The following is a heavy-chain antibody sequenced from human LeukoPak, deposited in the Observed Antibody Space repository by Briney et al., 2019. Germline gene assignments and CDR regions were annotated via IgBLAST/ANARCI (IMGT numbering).Heavy chain of an antibody. Sequence: GESLKISCKGSGYSFTSYWIGWVRQMPGKGLGWMGIIYPGDSDTRYSPSFQGQVTISADKSISTAYLQWSSLKASDTAMYYCARTEWELLSAFDIWGQGTMVTVSS. D-gene: IGHD1-26*01. J-gene: IGHJ3*02. CDR2: IYPGDSDT. CDR3: ARTEWELLSAFDI. V-gene: IGHV5-51*01. CDR1: GYSFTSYW.